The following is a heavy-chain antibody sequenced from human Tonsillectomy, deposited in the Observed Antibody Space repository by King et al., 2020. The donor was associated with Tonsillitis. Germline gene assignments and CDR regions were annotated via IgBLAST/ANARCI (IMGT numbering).Heavy chain of an antibody. J-gene: IGHJ4*02. D-gene: IGHD2-2*01. CDR3: AKEGGAQYCSSASCSADS. CDR1: GFAFSDCG. V-gene: IGHV3-30*18. CDR2: ISYDGSDK. Sequence: VQLVESGGGVVQPGRSLRLSCAASGFAFSDCGMHWVRQAPGKGLDWVATISYDGSDKDYGDSVRGRLTISRDNYGSTLYLQVNSLRADDTAVYYCAKEGGAQYCSSASCSADSWGQGTLVTVSS.